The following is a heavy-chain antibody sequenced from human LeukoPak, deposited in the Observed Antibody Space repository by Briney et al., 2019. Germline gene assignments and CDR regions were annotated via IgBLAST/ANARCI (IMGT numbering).Heavy chain of an antibody. Sequence: PSETLSLTCTLSGGSISTYYWSWIRQPPGKGLEWIGYIYHSGSTNYNPSLKSRVTISVDTSKNQLSLKLSSVTAADTAVYYSARGGGYASPNGYWGQGALVTVSS. D-gene: IGHD5-12*01. CDR1: GGSISTYY. V-gene: IGHV4-59*01. CDR3: ARGGGYASPNGY. J-gene: IGHJ4*02. CDR2: IYHSGST.